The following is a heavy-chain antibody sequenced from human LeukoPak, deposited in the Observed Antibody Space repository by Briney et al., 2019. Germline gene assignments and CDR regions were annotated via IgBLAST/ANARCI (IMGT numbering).Heavy chain of an antibody. J-gene: IGHJ4*02. D-gene: IGHD2-2*01. V-gene: IGHV3-7*01. CDR1: GFTFSNYW. CDR3: AKPLGYCSSTSCSLDY. Sequence: PGGSLRLSCVTSGFTFSNYWMSWVRQAPGKGLEWVANIKQDGSEKYYVDSVKGRFTISRDNAKNSLYLQMNSLKAEDTAVYYCAKPLGYCSSTSCSLDYWGQGTLVTVSS. CDR2: IKQDGSEK.